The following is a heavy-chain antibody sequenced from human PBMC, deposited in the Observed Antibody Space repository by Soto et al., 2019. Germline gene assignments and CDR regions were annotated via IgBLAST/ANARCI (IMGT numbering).Heavy chain of an antibody. Sequence: SVKVSCKASGVTFSSYAISWVRQAPGQGLEWMGGIIPIFGTANYAQKFQGRVTITADKSTSTAYMELSSLRSEDTAVYYCARGRPRLGDGYNHYYYYGMDVWGQGTTVTVSS. V-gene: IGHV1-69*06. CDR1: GVTFSSYA. CDR2: IIPIFGTA. J-gene: IGHJ6*02. D-gene: IGHD5-12*01. CDR3: ARGRPRLGDGYNHYYYYGMDV.